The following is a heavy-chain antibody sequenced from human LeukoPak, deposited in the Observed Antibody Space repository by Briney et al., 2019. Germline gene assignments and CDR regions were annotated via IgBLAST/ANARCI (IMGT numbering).Heavy chain of an antibody. Sequence: GGSLRLSCAASGFTFRSYAMIWVRQAPGKGLEWVSSISSTGSYIYYADSVKGRFTISRDNAENSLYVQMNSLRAEDTAVYYCARGGIAVAVFAFDIWGQGTMVTVSS. CDR3: ARGGIAVAVFAFDI. D-gene: IGHD6-19*01. J-gene: IGHJ3*02. CDR2: ISSTGSYI. CDR1: GFTFRSYA. V-gene: IGHV3-21*01.